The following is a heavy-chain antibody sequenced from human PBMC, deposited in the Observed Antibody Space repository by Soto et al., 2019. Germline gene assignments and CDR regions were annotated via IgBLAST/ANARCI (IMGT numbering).Heavy chain of an antibody. Sequence: GGSLRLSCAASGFTFSSYGMHWVRQAPGKGLEWVAVISYDGSNKYYADSVKGRFTISRDNSKNTLYLQMNSLRAEDTAVYYCAIIAVAGTNYFDYWGQGTLVTVSS. D-gene: IGHD6-19*01. J-gene: IGHJ4*02. CDR3: AIIAVAGTNYFDY. CDR1: GFTFSSYG. CDR2: ISYDGSNK. V-gene: IGHV3-30*03.